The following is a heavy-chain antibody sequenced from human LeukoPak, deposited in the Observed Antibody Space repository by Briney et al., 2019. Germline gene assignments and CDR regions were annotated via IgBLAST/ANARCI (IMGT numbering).Heavy chain of an antibody. Sequence: ASVKVSCKASGYTFTGYYMHWVRQAPGQGLEWMGWINPNSGGTNYAQKFQGRVTMTRDTSISTAYMELSRLRSDGTAEYYCARDTHCSSTSCYPALRYWGQGTLVTVSS. CDR3: ARDTHCSSTSCYPALRY. CDR1: GYTFTGYY. D-gene: IGHD2-2*01. CDR2: INPNSGGT. J-gene: IGHJ4*02. V-gene: IGHV1-2*02.